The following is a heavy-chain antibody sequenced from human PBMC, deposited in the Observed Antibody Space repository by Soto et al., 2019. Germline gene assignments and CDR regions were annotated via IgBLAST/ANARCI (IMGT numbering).Heavy chain of an antibody. V-gene: IGHV3-33*01. D-gene: IGHD1-20*01. CDR3: ARDLALTRTRYYYYGVDV. Sequence: GGSLRLSCAASGFTFSSYGMHWVRQAPGKGLEWVAVIWYDGSNKYYADSVKVRFTISRDNSKNTLYLQMNSLRAEDTAVYYCARDLALTRTRYYYYGVDVWGQGTTVTVYS. CDR2: IWYDGSNK. CDR1: GFTFSSYG. J-gene: IGHJ6*02.